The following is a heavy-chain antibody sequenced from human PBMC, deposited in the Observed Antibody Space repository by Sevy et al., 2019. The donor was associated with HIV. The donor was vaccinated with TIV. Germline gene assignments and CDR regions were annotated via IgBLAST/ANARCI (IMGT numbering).Heavy chain of an antibody. CDR2: ISWNGGSL. D-gene: IGHD1-26*01. CDR1: GLIFDDYG. J-gene: IGHJ6*02. Sequence: GGSLRLSCAASGLIFDDYGMHWVREIPGKGLEWVSGISWNGGSLGYADAVKGRLTISRDNAKKSVSMQMNSLRSEDTAVYYCARDAGTGGSYMGYYFGMDVWGQGTTVTVSS. CDR3: ARDAGTGGSYMGYYFGMDV. V-gene: IGHV3-9*01.